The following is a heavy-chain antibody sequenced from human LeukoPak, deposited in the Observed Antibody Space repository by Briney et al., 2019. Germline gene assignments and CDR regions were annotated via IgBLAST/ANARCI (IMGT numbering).Heavy chain of an antibody. CDR2: ISSSSSTI. CDR1: GFTFSSYS. V-gene: IGHV3-48*01. D-gene: IGHD2-2*01. J-gene: IGHJ4*02. CDR3: SRDRHCIGSTCYGL. Sequence: GGSLRLSCAASGFTFSSYSMNWVRQAPGKGLEWVSYISSSSSTIYYADSVKGRFTISRDNAKNSLYLQMNSLRAEDTAVYYCSRDRHCIGSTCYGLWGQGTRVTVSS.